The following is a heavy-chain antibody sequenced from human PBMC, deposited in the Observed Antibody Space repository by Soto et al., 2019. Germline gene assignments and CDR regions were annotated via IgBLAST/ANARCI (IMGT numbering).Heavy chain of an antibody. D-gene: IGHD2-21*02. J-gene: IGHJ6*02. CDR3: ARDHGIREVVTASYYYGMDV. Sequence: ASGCKFISYAVRWISQNQGKGLEWVAVISYDGSNKYYADSVKGRFTISRDNSKNTLYLQMNSLRAEDTAVYYCARDHGIREVVTASYYYGMDVWGQGTTVIVFS. CDR2: ISYDGSNK. V-gene: IGHV3-30-3*01. CDR1: GCKFISYA.